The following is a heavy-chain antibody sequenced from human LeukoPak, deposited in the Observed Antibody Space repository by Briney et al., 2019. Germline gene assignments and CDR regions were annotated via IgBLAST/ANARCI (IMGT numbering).Heavy chain of an antibody. J-gene: IGHJ4*02. V-gene: IGHV1-69*05. D-gene: IGHD5-24*01. CDR1: GGTFSSYA. CDR2: IIPIFGTA. CDR3: ASLGDGFTTTDY. Sequence: SVKVSCKASGGTFSSYAISWVRQAPGQGLEWMGGIIPIFGTANYAQKFQGRVTITTDESTSTAYMELSSLRSEDTAVYYCASLGDGFTTTDYWGQGTLSPSPQ.